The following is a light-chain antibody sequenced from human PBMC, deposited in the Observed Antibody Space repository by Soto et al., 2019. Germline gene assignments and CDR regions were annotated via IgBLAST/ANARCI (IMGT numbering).Light chain of an antibody. J-gene: IGKJ2*01. V-gene: IGKV3-15*01. CDR3: QQYKNWPPYT. Sequence: EIVMTQSPATLSVSPGERATLSCRASQSVSSNLAWYQQKPGQAPRLLIDGASTTATGIPARFSGSGSGTEFTLTISSLQSEDFEVYYCQQYKNWPPYTFGQGTKLEIK. CDR2: GAS. CDR1: QSVSSN.